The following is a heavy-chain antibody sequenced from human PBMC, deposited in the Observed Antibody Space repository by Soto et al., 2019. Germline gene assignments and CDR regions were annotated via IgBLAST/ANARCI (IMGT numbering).Heavy chain of an antibody. D-gene: IGHD5-12*01. CDR3: ARVSGYYLPDY. V-gene: IGHV1-3*05. J-gene: IGHJ4*02. Sequence: QVQLVQSGAEEKKPGASMKVSCKASGYTFTNYAMHWVRQAPGKRLEWMGWMNAGNGNTKYSQKFQGRVTITRDTSASTAYMELSSLRSEDTAVYYCARVSGYYLPDYWGQGTLVTVSS. CDR1: GYTFTNYA. CDR2: MNAGNGNT.